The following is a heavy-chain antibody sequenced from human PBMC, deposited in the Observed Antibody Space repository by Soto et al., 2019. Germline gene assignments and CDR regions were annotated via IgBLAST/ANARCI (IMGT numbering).Heavy chain of an antibody. CDR1: GFTFSSYG. V-gene: IGHV3-33*01. D-gene: IGHD4-17*01. J-gene: IGHJ4*02. CDR2: IWYDGSNK. Sequence: GGSLRLSCAASGFTFSSYGMHWVRQAPGKGLEWVAVIWYDGSNKYYADSVKGRFTISRDNSKNTLYLQMNSLRAEDTAVYYCARDSRDYDYFDYWGQGTLVTVSS. CDR3: ARDSRDYDYFDY.